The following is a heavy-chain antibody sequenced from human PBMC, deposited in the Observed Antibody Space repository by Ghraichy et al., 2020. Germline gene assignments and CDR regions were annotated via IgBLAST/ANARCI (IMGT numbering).Heavy chain of an antibody. CDR3: ARSRLGYCTTTSCYYFDS. CDR1: GFSFSSYG. CDR2: IWYDGTNK. J-gene: IGHJ4*02. D-gene: IGHD2-2*01. V-gene: IGHV3-33*01. Sequence: GGSLRLSCAASGFSFSSYGMHWVRQAPGKGLEWVAVIWYDGTNKYYADSVGGRFTISRDNSKNTLYLQMNSLRADDTAVYYCARSRLGYCTTTSCYYFDSWGQGTLVTVSS.